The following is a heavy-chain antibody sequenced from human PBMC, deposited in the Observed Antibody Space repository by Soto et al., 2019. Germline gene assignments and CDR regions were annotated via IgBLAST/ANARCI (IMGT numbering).Heavy chain of an antibody. V-gene: IGHV4-61*01. CDR2: IYYSGST. Sequence: SETLSLTCTVSGGSVSSGSYYWSWIRQPPGKGLEWIGYIYYSGSTNYNPSLKSRVTISVDTSKNQFSLKLSSVTAADTAVYYCARGGRDGYNNFDYWGQGTLVTVSS. CDR3: ARGGRDGYNNFDY. D-gene: IGHD5-12*01. J-gene: IGHJ4*02. CDR1: GGSVSSGSYY.